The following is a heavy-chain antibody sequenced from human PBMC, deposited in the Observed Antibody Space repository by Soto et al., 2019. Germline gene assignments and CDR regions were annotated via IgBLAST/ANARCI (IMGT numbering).Heavy chain of an antibody. CDR1: GRSITSSY. V-gene: IGHV4-59*01. CDR3: ARGEDAFFYYGLDV. Sequence: SETLSLTCTVSGRSITSSYWSWIRRPPGKGLAWNAYMCDTRISGYSPATRYTPPLKSRVSMSVDTSKSQLSLKLTSVTAADTAVYYCARGEDAFFYYGLDVWGQGITVTVSS. J-gene: IGHJ6*02. CDR2: MCDTRISGYSPAT.